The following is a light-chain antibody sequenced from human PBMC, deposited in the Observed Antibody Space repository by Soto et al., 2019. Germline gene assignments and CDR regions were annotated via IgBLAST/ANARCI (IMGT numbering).Light chain of an antibody. V-gene: IGKV1-39*01. J-gene: IGKJ2*01. CDR1: QIISTY. CDR3: QQSYSTPYT. CDR2: AAS. Sequence: DIQMTQSPSSLSASVGDRITITCRTSQIISTYLNWYQHKPGKAPNLLIYAASTLQVGVPSRFSGSGSGAYFSLTIDSVQTEDFATYYCQQSYSTPYTFGQGTRVEV.